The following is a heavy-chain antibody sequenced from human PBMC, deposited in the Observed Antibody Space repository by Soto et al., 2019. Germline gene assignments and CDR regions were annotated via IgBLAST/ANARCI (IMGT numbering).Heavy chain of an antibody. V-gene: IGHV1-18*01. Sequence: QVQLVQSGAEVKKPGASVKVSCKASGYTFTSYGISWVRQAPGQGLEWMGWISAYNGNTNYAQKLQGRVTMTTDTPTSTAYMERRGLRADDTAVYYCARVSGAVAGIHPIDDWGQGTLVTVSS. D-gene: IGHD6-19*01. CDR3: ARVSGAVAGIHPIDD. CDR1: GYTFTSYG. CDR2: ISAYNGNT. J-gene: IGHJ4*02.